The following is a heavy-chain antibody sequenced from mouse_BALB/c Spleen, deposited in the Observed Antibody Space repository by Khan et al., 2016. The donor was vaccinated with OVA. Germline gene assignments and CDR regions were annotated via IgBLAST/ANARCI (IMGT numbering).Heavy chain of an antibody. CDR3: ATSYFYGYYFDY. V-gene: IGHV5-17*02. D-gene: IGHD1-1*01. CDR1: GFTFTSYG. J-gene: IGHJ2*01. Sequence: EVQLVESGGGLVPSGGSRKLSCAASGFTFTSYGMHWIRQAPEKGLEWVAYISSDSHTIYYAATVKGRFTISRDNPKNTLFLQMTILRSGDTAMYFCATSYFYGYYFDYWGQGTTLTVSS. CDR2: ISSDSHTI.